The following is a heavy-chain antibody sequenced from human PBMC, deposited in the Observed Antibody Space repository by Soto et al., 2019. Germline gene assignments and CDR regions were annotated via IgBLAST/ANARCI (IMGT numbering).Heavy chain of an antibody. D-gene: IGHD2-15*01. Sequence: EVQLVESGGGLVQPGGSLRLSCAASEFTFSSHWMHWVRQAPGKGLVWVSRINSDGSSTSYADSVKGRFTFSRDNAKNTLYLQVNSLRAEDTAVYYCASCSGGNCYRGFQHWGQGTLVTVSS. CDR2: INSDGSST. CDR3: ASCSGGNCYRGFQH. V-gene: IGHV3-74*01. CDR1: EFTFSSHW. J-gene: IGHJ1*01.